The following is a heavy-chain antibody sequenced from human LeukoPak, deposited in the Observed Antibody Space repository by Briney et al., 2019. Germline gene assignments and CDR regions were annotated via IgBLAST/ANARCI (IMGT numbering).Heavy chain of an antibody. V-gene: IGHV5-51*01. Sequence: GESLKISCEASGYSFTSYWIAWVRQMPGKGLEWMGIIYPGDSDTRYSPSFQGQVTISADKSITTAYLQWSSLKDSDTAMYYCARREDNGDFDYWGQGALVTVSS. CDR3: ARREDNGDFDY. D-gene: IGHD1-1*01. CDR2: IYPGDSDT. CDR1: GYSFTSYW. J-gene: IGHJ4*02.